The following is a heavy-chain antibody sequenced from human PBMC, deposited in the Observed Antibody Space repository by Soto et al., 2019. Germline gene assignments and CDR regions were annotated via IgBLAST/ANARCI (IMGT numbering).Heavy chain of an antibody. CDR3: ARAPGYCRSTSCLDFDY. Sequence: PSETLSLTCAVYGGSFSGYYWIWIRQPPGKGLEWIGEINHSGSTNYNPSLKSRVTMSVDTSKSQFSLKLSSVTAADTSVYYCARAPGYCRSTSCLDFDYWGQGTLVTVSS. D-gene: IGHD2-2*01. CDR2: INHSGST. J-gene: IGHJ4*02. CDR1: GGSFSGYY. V-gene: IGHV4-34*01.